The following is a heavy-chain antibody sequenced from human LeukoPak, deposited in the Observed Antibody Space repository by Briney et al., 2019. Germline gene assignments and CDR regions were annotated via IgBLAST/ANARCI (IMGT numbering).Heavy chain of an antibody. CDR2: INQDGREK. D-gene: IGHD3-10*01. Sequence: PGGSLRLSCAASGFTFSSYWMSWVRQAPGKGLEWVATINQDGREKYYVDSVKGRFTISSDNAKNSLYLQMNSLRADDAAVYYCASSYYYGSGSPGGYWGQGTLVTVSS. V-gene: IGHV3-7*01. CDR3: ASSYYYGSGSPGGY. CDR1: GFTFSSYW. J-gene: IGHJ4*02.